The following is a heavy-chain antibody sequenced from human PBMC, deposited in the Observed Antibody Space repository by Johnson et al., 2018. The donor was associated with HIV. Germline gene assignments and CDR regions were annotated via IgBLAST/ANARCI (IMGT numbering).Heavy chain of an antibody. J-gene: IGHJ3*02. CDR1: GLTFSSHS. CDR3: AKETKSKAFDI. CDR2: IKHDGSEK. D-gene: IGHD1-7*01. Sequence: VQLVESGGGVVQPGRSLRLSCAASGLTFSSHSMNWVRQAPGKGLEWVANIKHDGSEKYYVDSVKGRFTISRDNSKNSLYLQMNSLRTEDTALYYCAKETKSKAFDIWGQGTMVTVSS. V-gene: IGHV3-7*03.